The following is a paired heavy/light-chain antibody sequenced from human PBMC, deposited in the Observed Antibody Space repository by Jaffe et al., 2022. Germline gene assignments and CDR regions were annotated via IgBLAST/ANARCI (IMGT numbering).Heavy chain of an antibody. CDR3: ARGRHSSIAAPGTPPGDY. Sequence: EVQLVESGGGLVQPGGSLRLSCAASGFTFSSYNMNWVRQAPGKGLEWVSYIRGSGSTIYYADSVKGRFTISRDNAKNLLYLQMNSLRAEDTAVYYCARGRHSSIAAPGTPPGDYWGQGTLVTVSS. J-gene: IGHJ4*02. D-gene: IGHD6-6*01. CDR2: IRGSGSTI. CDR1: GFTFSSYN. V-gene: IGHV3-48*01.
Light chain of an antibody. CDR2: LGS. J-gene: IGKJ1*01. Sequence: DIVMTQSPLSLPVTPGEPASISCRSSQSLLHSNGYNYLDWYLQKPGQSPQLLIYLGSNRASGVPDRFSGSGSGTDFTLKISRVEAEDVGVYYCMQSLQLWTFGQGTKVEIK. V-gene: IGKV2-28*01. CDR3: MQSLQLWT. CDR1: QSLLHSNGYNY.